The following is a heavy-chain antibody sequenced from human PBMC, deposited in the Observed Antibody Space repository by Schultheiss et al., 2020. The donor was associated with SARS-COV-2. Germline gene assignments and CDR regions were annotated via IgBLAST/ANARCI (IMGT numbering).Heavy chain of an antibody. CDR2: IYYSGST. V-gene: IGHV4-31*03. D-gene: IGHD2-15*01. J-gene: IGHJ4*02. CDR3: ARRGSGGMTFDH. Sequence: SETLSLTCSVSGDSLNSGAYDWSWIRQRPGKGLEWIGYIYYSGSTYYNPSLKSRVTISVDTSKNQFSLKMTSVAEADTAVYYCARRGSGGMTFDHWGQGTRVTVSS. CDR1: GDSLNSGAYD.